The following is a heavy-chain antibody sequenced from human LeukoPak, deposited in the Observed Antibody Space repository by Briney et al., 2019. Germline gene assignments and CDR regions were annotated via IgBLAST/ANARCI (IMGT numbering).Heavy chain of an antibody. CDR3: ARVFDYVWGSYRYPAFDI. CDR1: GFTFSSYG. Sequence: GGSLRLSCAASGFTFSSYGMHLVRQAPGKGLEWVAVIWYDGSNKYYADSVKGRFTISRDNSKNTLYLQMNSLRAEDTAVYYCARVFDYVWGSYRYPAFDIWGQGTMVTVSS. V-gene: IGHV3-33*01. J-gene: IGHJ3*02. D-gene: IGHD3-16*02. CDR2: IWYDGSNK.